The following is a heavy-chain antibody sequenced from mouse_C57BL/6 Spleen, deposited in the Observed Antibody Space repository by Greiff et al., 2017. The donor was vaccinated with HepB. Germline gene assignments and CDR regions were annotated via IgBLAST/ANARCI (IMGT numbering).Heavy chain of an antibody. CDR3: ASPYDYGAAWFAY. CDR2: IHPNSGST. Sequence: QVQLQQPGAELVKPGASVKLSCKASGYTFTSYWMHWVKQRPGQGLEWIGMIHPNSGSTNYNEKFRSKATLTVDKSSSTAYMQLSSLPSEDSAVYYCASPYDYGAAWFAYWGQGTLVTVSA. CDR1: GYTFTSYW. V-gene: IGHV1-64*01. J-gene: IGHJ3*01. D-gene: IGHD2-4*01.